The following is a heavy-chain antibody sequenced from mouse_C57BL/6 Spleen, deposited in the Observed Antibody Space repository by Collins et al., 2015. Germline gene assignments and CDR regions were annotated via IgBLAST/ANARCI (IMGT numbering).Heavy chain of an antibody. Sequence: GWIGVIDPETGGTAYNQKFKGKAILTADKSSSTAYMELRSLTSEDSAAYYCTRTMDYWGQGTSVTVSS. CDR3: TRTMDY. J-gene: IGHJ4*01. V-gene: IGHV1-15*01. CDR2: IDPETGGT.